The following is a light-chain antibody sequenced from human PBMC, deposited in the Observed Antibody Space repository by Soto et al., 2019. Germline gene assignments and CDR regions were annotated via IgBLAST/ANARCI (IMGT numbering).Light chain of an antibody. CDR3: QQYVTSPWT. V-gene: IGKV3-20*01. Sequence: DIVLTQSPGTLSLSPGERATLSCRASQSVSSNYLAWYQQKPGQAPRLLIYGASSGVTGIPDRFSGSGSGTDFTLTISRLEPEDFAVYYCQQYVTSPWTFGQGIKVEIK. CDR2: GAS. CDR1: QSVSSNY. J-gene: IGKJ1*01.